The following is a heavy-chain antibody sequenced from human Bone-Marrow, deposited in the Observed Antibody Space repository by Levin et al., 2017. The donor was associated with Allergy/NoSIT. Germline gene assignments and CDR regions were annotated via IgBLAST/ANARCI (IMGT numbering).Heavy chain of an antibody. CDR3: ARRRSYFYYMDV. Sequence: PSETLSLTCTVSGDSISSSSFYWGWIRQPPGKGLEWIGTIFYSGSTNYNPSLKSRVTISVDTSKNQFSLQMRSVNATDTAVYFCARRRSYFYYMDVWGKGTTVTVSS. CDR1: GDSISSSSFY. CDR2: IFYSGST. J-gene: IGHJ6*03. V-gene: IGHV4-39*01.